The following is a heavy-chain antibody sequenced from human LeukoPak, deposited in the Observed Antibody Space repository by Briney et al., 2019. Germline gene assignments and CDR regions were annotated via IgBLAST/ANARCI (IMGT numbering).Heavy chain of an antibody. CDR1: GFSVSSNY. V-gene: IGHV3-53*01. D-gene: IGHD1-26*01. CDR2: IYSDGTT. Sequence: GGSLRLSCAASGFSVSSNYLNWVRQAPGKGLEWVSVIYSDGTTYYADSVKGRFTISRDNSKNTLYLQMNSLKTEDTAVYYCTTDLTWELPRNWGQGTLVTVSS. CDR3: TTDLTWELPRN. J-gene: IGHJ4*02.